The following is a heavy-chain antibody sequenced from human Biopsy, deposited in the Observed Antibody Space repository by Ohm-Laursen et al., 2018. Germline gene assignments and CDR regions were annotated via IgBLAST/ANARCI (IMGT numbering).Heavy chain of an antibody. CDR2: IYTIGDT. Sequence: GTLSLTCSVSGASMTGYFWTWVRQPAGKGLEWIGHIYTIGDTTYNPSLESRVTMSLDTSKNQFSLKMASLTAADTAVYFCAREDEGLLRALDLWGQGTMVTVSS. CDR3: AREDEGLLRALDL. D-gene: IGHD3-3*01. CDR1: GASMTGYF. V-gene: IGHV4-4*07. J-gene: IGHJ3*01.